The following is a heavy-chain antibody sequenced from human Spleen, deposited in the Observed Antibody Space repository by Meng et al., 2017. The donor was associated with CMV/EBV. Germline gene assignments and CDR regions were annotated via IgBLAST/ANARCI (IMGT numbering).Heavy chain of an antibody. CDR3: ARATSGWYAPFDY. Sequence: GGSLRLSCAASGFTFSTYNMNWVRQAPGKGLEWVSSISSSSTYIYYADSVKGRFTISRDNAKNSLSLQMNSLRAEDTAIYYCARATSGWYAPFDYWGQGTLVTVSS. J-gene: IGHJ4*02. D-gene: IGHD6-19*01. CDR1: GFTFSTYN. CDR2: ISSSSTYI. V-gene: IGHV3-21*01.